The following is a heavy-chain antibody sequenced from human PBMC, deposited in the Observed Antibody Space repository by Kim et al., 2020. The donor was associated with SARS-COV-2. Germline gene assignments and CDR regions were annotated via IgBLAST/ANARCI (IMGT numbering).Heavy chain of an antibody. D-gene: IGHD3-22*01. CDR2: ISGSGGST. Sequence: GGSLRLSCAASGFTFSSYAMSWVRQAPGKGLEWVSAISGSGGSTYYADSVKGRFTISRDNSKNTLYLQMNSLRAEDTAVYYCAKGPRGITMIVVVSGFYFDYWGQGTLVTVSS. V-gene: IGHV3-23*01. CDR3: AKGPRGITMIVVVSGFYFDY. J-gene: IGHJ4*02. CDR1: GFTFSSYA.